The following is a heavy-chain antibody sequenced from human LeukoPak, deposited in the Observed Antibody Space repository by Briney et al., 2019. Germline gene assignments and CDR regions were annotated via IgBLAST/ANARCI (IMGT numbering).Heavy chain of an antibody. J-gene: IGHJ5*02. CDR1: GFTFSDYY. V-gene: IGHV3-11*04. D-gene: IGHD3-10*01. Sequence: PGGSLRLSCAASGFTFSDYYMTWIRQAPGKGLEWVSYITSSGTIYNADSVKGRFTISRDNAKNSLYLQMNSLRAEDTAVYYCARVLLWFGPFDPWGQGTLVTVSS. CDR2: ITSSGTI. CDR3: ARVLLWFGPFDP.